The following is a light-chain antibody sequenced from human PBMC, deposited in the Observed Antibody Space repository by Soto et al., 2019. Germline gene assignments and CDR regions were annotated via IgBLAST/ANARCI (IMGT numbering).Light chain of an antibody. J-gene: IGLJ3*02. V-gene: IGLV2-14*01. Sequence: QSALTQPASVSGSPGQSITISCTGTSSDIGAYDYVSWYQQHPGKAPKLMIYGVTNRPSGVSNRFSGSKSGNTAYLTISGLQAEDEADYYCCSYAYSILWLFGGGTKLTVL. CDR1: SSDIGAYDY. CDR3: CSYAYSILWL. CDR2: GVT.